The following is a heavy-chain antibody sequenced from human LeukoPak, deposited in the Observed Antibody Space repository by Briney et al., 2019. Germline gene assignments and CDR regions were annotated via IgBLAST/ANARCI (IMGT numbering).Heavy chain of an antibody. V-gene: IGHV3-21*01. CDR1: GVTFRSYS. Sequence: GGSLRLSCAASGVTFRSYSMNWVRQAPGKGLEWVSSISSSSSYIYYADSVKGRFTISRDNAKNSLYLQMNSLRAEDTAVYYCARYGSTSSIGNFDYWGQGTLVTVSS. CDR2: ISSSSSYI. J-gene: IGHJ4*02. D-gene: IGHD2-2*01. CDR3: ARYGSTSSIGNFDY.